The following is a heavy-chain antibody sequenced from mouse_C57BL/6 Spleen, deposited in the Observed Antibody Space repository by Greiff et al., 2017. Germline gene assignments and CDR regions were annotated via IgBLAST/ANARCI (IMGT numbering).Heavy chain of an antibody. V-gene: IGHV1-82*01. Sequence: VQLQQSGPELVKPGASVKISCKASGYAFSSSWMNWVKQRPGKGLEWIGRIYPGDGDTNYNGKFKGKATLTADKSSSTAYMQLSSLTSEDSAVYFCARSGTEEYYFDYWGQGTTLTVSS. D-gene: IGHD3-1*01. J-gene: IGHJ2*01. CDR1: GYAFSSSW. CDR3: ARSGTEEYYFDY. CDR2: IYPGDGDT.